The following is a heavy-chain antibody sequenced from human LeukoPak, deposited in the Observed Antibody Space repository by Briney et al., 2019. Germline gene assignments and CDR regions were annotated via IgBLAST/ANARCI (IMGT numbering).Heavy chain of an antibody. CDR2: FDPEDGET. CDR1: GYTLTELS. CDR3: ATQQLYSSSWYRFDS. V-gene: IGHV1-24*01. D-gene: IGHD6-13*01. Sequence: GASVKLSCKVSGYTLTELSMHWGRQAPGKGLGWMGGFDPEDGETIYAQKFQGRVTMTEDTSTDTAYMELSSLRSEDTAVYYCATQQLYSSSWYRFDSWGQGTLVTVSS. J-gene: IGHJ4*02.